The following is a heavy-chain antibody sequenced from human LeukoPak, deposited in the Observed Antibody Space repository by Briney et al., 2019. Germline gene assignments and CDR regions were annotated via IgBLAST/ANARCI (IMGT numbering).Heavy chain of an antibody. V-gene: IGHV3-48*03. J-gene: IGHJ4*02. CDR2: ISSGGRTI. CDR1: GFTFSSYE. Sequence: GGSLRLSCAASGFTFSSYEMNWVRQAPGKGLEWVSYISSGGRTIYYADSVKGRFTFSRDNAKNSLYLQMNSLRAEDTAVYYCARGGITIFGVVIHSDYWGQGTLVTVSS. CDR3: ARGGITIFGVVIHSDY. D-gene: IGHD3-3*01.